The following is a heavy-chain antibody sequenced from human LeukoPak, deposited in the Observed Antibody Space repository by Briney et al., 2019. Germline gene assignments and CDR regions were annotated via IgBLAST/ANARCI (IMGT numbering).Heavy chain of an antibody. CDR1: GFTFSSYG. Sequence: GGTLRLSCAASGFTFSSYGMSWVRQAPGKGLEWVSAISGSGGSTYYADSVKGRFTISRDNSKNTLYLQMNSLRAEDTAVYYCAKRTELLVDYWGQGTLVTVSS. V-gene: IGHV3-23*01. D-gene: IGHD1-26*01. CDR2: ISGSGGST. CDR3: AKRTELLVDY. J-gene: IGHJ4*02.